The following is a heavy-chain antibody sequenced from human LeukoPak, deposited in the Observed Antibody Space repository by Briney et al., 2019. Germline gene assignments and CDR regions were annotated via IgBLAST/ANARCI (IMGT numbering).Heavy chain of an antibody. Sequence: QPGGSLRLSCAASGFTVSSNYMSWDRQAPGRGLEWVSVIYSGGSTYYADSVKGRFTISRDNSKNTLYLQMNSLRAEDTAVYYCARAFFDSSGGGAFDIWGQGTMVTVSS. V-gene: IGHV3-53*01. CDR3: ARAFFDSSGGGAFDI. CDR2: IYSGGST. D-gene: IGHD3-22*01. CDR1: GFTVSSNY. J-gene: IGHJ3*02.